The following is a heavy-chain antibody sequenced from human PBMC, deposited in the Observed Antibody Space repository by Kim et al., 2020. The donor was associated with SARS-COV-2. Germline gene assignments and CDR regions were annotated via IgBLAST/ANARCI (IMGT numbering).Heavy chain of an antibody. CDR2: E. CDR3: VGKRPGVGAFDY. Sequence: EDYEASVKRRFTISRDNAKNSLYLQMESLRAEGAAVYYCVGKRPGVGAFDYWGQGALVTVSS. V-gene: IGHV3-7*01. J-gene: IGHJ4*02. D-gene: IGHD1-26*01.